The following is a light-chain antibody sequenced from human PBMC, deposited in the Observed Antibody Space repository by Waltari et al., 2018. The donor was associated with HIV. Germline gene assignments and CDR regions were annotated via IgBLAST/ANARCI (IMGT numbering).Light chain of an antibody. Sequence: QSALTQPASVSGSLGQPITISCTGPSSDVGGYNYVSWYQQHPGTAPKLMIFDVSNRPSGVSKRFSGSKSGNTASLTISGLQAEDEADYYCGSYASDSTRVFGTGTKVTVL. CDR1: SSDVGGYNY. CDR3: GSYASDSTRV. V-gene: IGLV2-14*03. CDR2: DVS. J-gene: IGLJ1*01.